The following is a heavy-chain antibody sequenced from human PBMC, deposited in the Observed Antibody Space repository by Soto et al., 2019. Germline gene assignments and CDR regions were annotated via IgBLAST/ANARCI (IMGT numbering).Heavy chain of an antibody. J-gene: IGHJ6*02. D-gene: IGHD3-10*01. V-gene: IGHV1-69*02. Sequence: QVQLVQSGAEVKKPGSSVKVSCKASGGTFSSYTISWVRQAPGQGLEWMGRIIPILGIANYAQKFQGRVTITADKSTSTAYMELSSLRSEDTAVYFCSGSPPYRYYYGMDVWGQGTTVTVSS. CDR3: SGSPPYRYYYGMDV. CDR2: IIPILGIA. CDR1: GGTFSSYT.